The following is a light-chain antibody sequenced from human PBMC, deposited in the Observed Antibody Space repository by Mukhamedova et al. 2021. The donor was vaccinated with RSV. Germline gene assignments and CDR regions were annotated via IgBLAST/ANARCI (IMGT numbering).Light chain of an antibody. CDR1: SNW. V-gene: IGKV1-5*01. Sequence: SNWLAWYQLKPGKAPKLLIYHAFSLEKEVPSRFSGSGSGTELTLTISSLQPEDVATYYCQQYNSYPEVFGQGTKLDIK. CDR3: QQYNSYPEV. J-gene: IGKJ2*01. CDR2: HAF.